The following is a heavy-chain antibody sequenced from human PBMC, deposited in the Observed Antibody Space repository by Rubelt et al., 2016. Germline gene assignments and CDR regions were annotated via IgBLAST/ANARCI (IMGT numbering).Heavy chain of an antibody. CDR1: GGSFRGYY. D-gene: IGHD5-18*01. V-gene: IGHV4-34*01. CDR3: ARGRSYALTAMVHAPFDY. CDR2: FNHSGST. Sequence: QVQLQQWGAGLLKPSETLSLTCAVYGGSFRGYYWSWIRQPPGKGLAWLGEFNHSGSTNYNPSLKSEVTSSVVTHKHQLSLKRSSVTSADTAVDYWARGRSYALTAMVHAPFDYWGQGTLVTVSS. J-gene: IGHJ4*02.